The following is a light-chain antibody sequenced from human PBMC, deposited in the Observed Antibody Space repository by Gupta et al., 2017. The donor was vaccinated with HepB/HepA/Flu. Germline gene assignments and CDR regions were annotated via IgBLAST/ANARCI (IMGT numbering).Light chain of an antibody. J-gene: IGKJ2*04. CDR1: QSVSSN. CDR3: QQYKNWPPCS. V-gene: IGKV3-15*01. CDR2: GAS. Sequence: EIVMTQSPATLSVSPGERATRSCRASQSVSSNLAWYEQKPGQAPRHLIYGASTRATGIPARFSGSGCGTEFTLTISSLQSEDFAVYYCQQYKNWPPCSFGQGTKLAIK.